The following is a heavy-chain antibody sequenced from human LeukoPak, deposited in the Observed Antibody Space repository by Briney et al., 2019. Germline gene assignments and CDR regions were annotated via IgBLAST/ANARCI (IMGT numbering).Heavy chain of an antibody. CDR3: ARDDASYYYDSSGYYSDAFDI. Sequence: PSQTLSLTCTVSGGSISSGSYYWSWIRQPAGKGLEWIGRIYTSGSTNYNPSLKSRVTISVDTSKNQFSLKLSSVTAADTAVYYCARDDASYYYDSSGYYSDAFDIWGQGTMVTVSS. D-gene: IGHD3-22*01. CDR1: GGSISSGSYY. J-gene: IGHJ3*02. V-gene: IGHV4-61*02. CDR2: IYTSGST.